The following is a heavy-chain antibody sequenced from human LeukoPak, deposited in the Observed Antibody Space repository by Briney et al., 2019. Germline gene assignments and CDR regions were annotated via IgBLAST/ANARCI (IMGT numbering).Heavy chain of an antibody. Sequence: GGSLRLSCAASGFTFKNYWMSWGRKAPGKGPVWVSHINADGSDTNYADSVRGRFTISRDDPKNKVWLQMNSLTVEDTAVYYCVRGGYFYYYGLDVWGQGTTVTVSS. D-gene: IGHD3-22*01. CDR2: INADGSDT. V-gene: IGHV3-74*01. CDR3: VRGGYFYYYGLDV. J-gene: IGHJ6*02. CDR1: GFTFKNYW.